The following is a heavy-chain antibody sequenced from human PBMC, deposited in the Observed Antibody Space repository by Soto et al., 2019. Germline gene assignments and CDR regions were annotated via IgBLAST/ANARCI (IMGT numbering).Heavy chain of an antibody. CDR1: GYTFTSYG. CDR2: ISAYNGNT. D-gene: IGHD3-22*01. J-gene: IGHJ5*02. V-gene: IGHV1-18*01. Sequence: WASVKVSCRASGYTFTSYGISWVRQAPGQGLEWMGWISAYNGNTNYAQKLQGRVTMTTDTSTSTAYMELRSLRYDDTAVYYCARRVNSYDSAGWFDPVRQGTLV. CDR3: ARRVNSYDSAGWFDP.